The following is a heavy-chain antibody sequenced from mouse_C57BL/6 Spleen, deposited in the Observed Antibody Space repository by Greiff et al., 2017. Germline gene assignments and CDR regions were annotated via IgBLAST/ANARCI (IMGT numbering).Heavy chain of an antibody. V-gene: IGHV1-42*01. CDR1: GYSFTGYY. J-gene: IGHJ3*01. Sequence: VPLQQPGPELVKPGASVKISCKASGYSFTGYYMNWVKQSPEKSLEWIGEINPSTGGTPYNPKFKAKATLTVAKSSSTAYMQLKCLTSDDSAVYYGAIIYYGNYAQFAYWGKGTLVTVSA. CDR2: INPSTGGT. CDR3: AIIYYGNYAQFAY. D-gene: IGHD2-1*01.